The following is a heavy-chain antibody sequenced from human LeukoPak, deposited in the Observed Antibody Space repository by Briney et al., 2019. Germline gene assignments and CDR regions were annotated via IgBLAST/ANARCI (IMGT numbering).Heavy chain of an antibody. J-gene: IGHJ4*02. CDR1: GFTFSTYW. Sequence: GGSLRLSCAASGFTFSTYWMNWVRQAPGKGLEWVANIKEDGSEKYYVDSVKGRFTISRDNAKNSLFLQMNSLRAEDTAVYYCARCHSSSSGDYWGQGTLVTVSS. CDR3: ARCHSSSSGDY. CDR2: IKEDGSEK. V-gene: IGHV3-7*05. D-gene: IGHD6-6*01.